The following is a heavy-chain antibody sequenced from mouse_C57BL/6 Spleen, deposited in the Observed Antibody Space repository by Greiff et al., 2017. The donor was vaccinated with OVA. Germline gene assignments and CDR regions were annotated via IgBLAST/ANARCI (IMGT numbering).Heavy chain of an antibody. CDR3: STVVEEYWYFDV. Sequence: EVKLMESVAELVRPGASVKLSCTASGFNIKNTYMHWVKQRPEQGLEWIGRIDPANGNTKYAPKFQGKATITADTSSNTAYLQLSSLTSEDTAIYYCSTVVEEYWYFDVWGTGTTVTVSS. V-gene: IGHV14-3*01. D-gene: IGHD1-1*01. CDR2: IDPANGNT. J-gene: IGHJ1*03. CDR1: GFNIKNTY.